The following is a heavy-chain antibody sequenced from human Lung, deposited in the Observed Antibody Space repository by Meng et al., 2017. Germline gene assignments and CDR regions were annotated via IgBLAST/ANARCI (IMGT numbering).Heavy chain of an antibody. V-gene: IGHV4-39*01. Sequence: QLQLQESGPGLGKPSETLSLTCTVSGGSISSSSYYWAWVRQPPGKGLEWIGSILSSGRTYYNLSLKSRVTISVDTSKNQFSLKLRSMTAADTTVYYCARHDTPPQFDPWGQGTLVTVSS. CDR1: GGSISSSSYY. CDR2: ILSSGRT. CDR3: ARHDTPPQFDP. D-gene: IGHD2-15*01. J-gene: IGHJ5*02.